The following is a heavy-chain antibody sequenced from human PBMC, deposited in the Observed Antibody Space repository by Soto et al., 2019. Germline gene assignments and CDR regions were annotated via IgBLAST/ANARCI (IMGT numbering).Heavy chain of an antibody. Sequence: ASVKVSCKASGYTFTSYAMQWVRQAPGQRLEWMGWINAGNGNTKYSQKFQGRVTITRDTSASTAYMELSSLRSEDTAVYYCARPGTVAGTDYDAFDIWGQGPMVTVS. J-gene: IGHJ3*02. CDR1: GYTFTSYA. CDR3: ARPGTVAGTDYDAFDI. D-gene: IGHD6-19*01. V-gene: IGHV1-3*01. CDR2: INAGNGNT.